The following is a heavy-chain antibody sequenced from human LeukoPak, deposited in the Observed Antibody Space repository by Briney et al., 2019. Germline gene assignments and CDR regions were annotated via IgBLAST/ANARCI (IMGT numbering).Heavy chain of an antibody. D-gene: IGHD5-12*01. Sequence: ASVKVSCKSSVGTFSSYAISWVRQPPGQGLEWMGRIIPILGIANYAQTFQGRVTITAHNSTSTAYMELSSLRSEDTAVYYCAREIVATPNRPYYYYYGMDVWGQGTTVTVSS. CDR1: VGTFSSYA. CDR3: AREIVATPNRPYYYYYGMDV. V-gene: IGHV1-69*04. CDR2: IIPILGIA. J-gene: IGHJ6*02.